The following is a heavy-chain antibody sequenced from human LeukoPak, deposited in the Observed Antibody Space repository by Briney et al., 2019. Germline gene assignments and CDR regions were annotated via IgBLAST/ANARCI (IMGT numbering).Heavy chain of an antibody. D-gene: IGHD3-10*01. CDR3: ARLRGDRTAMVDY. CDR2: ISTSAGT. Sequence: SETLSLTCTVSGGSISSYYWGWIRQPPGKGLEWIGYISTSAGTDYNPSLRSRVTISVDTSKNQFSLTLSSVTAADTAVYYCARLRGDRTAMVDYWGQGTLVTVSS. J-gene: IGHJ4*02. CDR1: GGSISSYY. V-gene: IGHV4-4*09.